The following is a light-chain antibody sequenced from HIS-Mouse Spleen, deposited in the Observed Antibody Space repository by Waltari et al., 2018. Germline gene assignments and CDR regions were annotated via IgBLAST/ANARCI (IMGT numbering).Light chain of an antibody. CDR3: QSADSSGTYVV. CDR1: DFPNPY. J-gene: IGLJ2*01. Sequence: SYELTQPPSVSVSPGQPARIPCPGNDFPNPYAYWYQQKPGQAPVLVIDKDSERPSGIPERFSGSSSGTTVTLTISGVQAEDEADYYCQSADSSGTYVVFGGGTKLTVL. CDR2: KDS. V-gene: IGLV3-25*03.